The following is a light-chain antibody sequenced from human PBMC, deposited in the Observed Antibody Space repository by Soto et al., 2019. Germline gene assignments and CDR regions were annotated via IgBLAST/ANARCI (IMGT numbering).Light chain of an antibody. J-gene: IGLJ2*01. V-gene: IGLV3-21*01. CDR3: QVWEATGDQVV. CDR2: YDS. Sequence: SYELTQPPSVSVAPGETARISCGGNNVGSRSVHWYQQKPGQAPFFAIYYDSDRPSGIPERFSGSNSGNTATLIISWVEAGDEADYYCQVWEATGDQVVFGGGTKLTVL. CDR1: NVGSRS.